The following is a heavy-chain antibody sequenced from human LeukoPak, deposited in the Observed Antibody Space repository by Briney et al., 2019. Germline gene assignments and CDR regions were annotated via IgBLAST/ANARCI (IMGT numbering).Heavy chain of an antibody. J-gene: IGHJ4*02. D-gene: IGHD1-26*01. V-gene: IGHV1-69*04. CDR3: ARGGRSGPFDY. CDR2: IIPILGIA. Sequence: SGKVSCKASGGTFSIYATSWVRQAPGQGREWMGRIIPILGIANYAQKFQGRVTITADKSTSTAYMELSSLRSEDTAVYYCARGGRSGPFDYWGQGTLVTVSS. CDR1: GGTFSIYA.